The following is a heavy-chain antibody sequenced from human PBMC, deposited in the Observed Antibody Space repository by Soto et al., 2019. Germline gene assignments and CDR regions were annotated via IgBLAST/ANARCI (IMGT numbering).Heavy chain of an antibody. CDR3: ARDLDSSGFSPDWFDP. CDR2: IYTGGSI. V-gene: IGHV4-4*07. Sequence: SETLSLTCMVSGGSLSNYYWSWIRQPTGKGLEWIGRIYTGGSINQNPSLKSRVTMSVDTSKQQFSLKLTSVTAADTAVYYCARDLDSSGFSPDWFDPWGQGTLVTVSS. D-gene: IGHD3-22*01. CDR1: GGSLSNYY. J-gene: IGHJ5*02.